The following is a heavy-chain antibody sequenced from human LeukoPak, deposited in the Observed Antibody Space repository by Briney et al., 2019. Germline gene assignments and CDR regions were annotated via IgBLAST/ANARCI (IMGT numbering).Heavy chain of an antibody. D-gene: IGHD3-9*01. CDR3: ARAPGGYDILTGYQSLYLFDY. Sequence: PSETLSLTCTVSGGSISSYYWSWIRQPPGKGLEWIGYIYYSGSTNYNPSLKGRVTISVDTSKNQFSLKLSSVTAADTAVYYCARAPGGYDILTGYQSLYLFDYWGQGTLVTVSS. V-gene: IGHV4-59*01. J-gene: IGHJ4*02. CDR2: IYYSGST. CDR1: GGSISSYY.